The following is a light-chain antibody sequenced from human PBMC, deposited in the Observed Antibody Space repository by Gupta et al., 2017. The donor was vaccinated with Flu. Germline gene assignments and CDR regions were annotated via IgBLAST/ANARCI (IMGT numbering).Light chain of an antibody. Sequence: VTLGQPASISCRSSQGLVHSDENTYLNWFHQRPGQPPRRLIYRVSNRDSGVPDRISGSGSGTDFTLKISGVEAEDVGIYYCRQGVHWPYTFGQGTKLEIK. CDR1: QGLVHSDENTY. V-gene: IGKV2-30*02. J-gene: IGKJ2*01. CDR3: RQGVHWPYT. CDR2: RVS.